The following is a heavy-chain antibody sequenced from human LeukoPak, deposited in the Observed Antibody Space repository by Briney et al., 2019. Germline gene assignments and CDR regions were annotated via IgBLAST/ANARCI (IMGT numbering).Heavy chain of an antibody. CDR1: GFTFSNYA. V-gene: IGHV3-30-3*01. CDR3: AREDWESSGFNY. CDR2: ISYDGSNK. Sequence: GGSLRLSCAASGFTFSNYAMHWVRQAPGKGLEWVAVISYDGSNKYYADSVKGRFTISRDNSKNTLYLQMNSLRAEDTALYYCAREDWESSGFNYWGQGTLVTVSS. D-gene: IGHD3-22*01. J-gene: IGHJ4*02.